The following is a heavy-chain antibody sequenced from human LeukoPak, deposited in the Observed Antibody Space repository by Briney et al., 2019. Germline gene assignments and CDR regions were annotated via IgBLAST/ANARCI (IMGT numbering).Heavy chain of an antibody. Sequence: GGSLRLSCAASGFTFSSYEMNWVRQAPGKGLEWVSYISSSGSTIYYADSVKGRFTISRDNAKNSLYLQMNSLRAEDTAVYYCAREGYCSSTSCSLDHWGQGTLVTVSS. J-gene: IGHJ4*02. D-gene: IGHD2-2*01. CDR1: GFTFSSYE. V-gene: IGHV3-48*03. CDR2: ISSSGSTI. CDR3: AREGYCSSTSCSLDH.